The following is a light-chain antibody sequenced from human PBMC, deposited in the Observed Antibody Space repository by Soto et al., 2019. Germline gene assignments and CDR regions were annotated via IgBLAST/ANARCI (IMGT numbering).Light chain of an antibody. CDR3: QQYNDWPLT. CDR1: QSINNN. V-gene: IGKV3-15*01. CDR2: GAS. Sequence: EIVMTQSPATLSVSPGERATLSCRASQSINNNLAWYQQKRGQGPRLLIYGASSRATGTQARCSGSGSETGLTLTISSLESEDFAIYYCQQYNDWPLTFGGGTKVEIK. J-gene: IGKJ4*01.